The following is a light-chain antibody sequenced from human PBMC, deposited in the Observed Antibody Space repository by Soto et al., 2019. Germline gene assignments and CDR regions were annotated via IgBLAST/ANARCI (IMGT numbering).Light chain of an antibody. CDR1: QSVRSY. J-gene: IGKJ5*01. CDR3: QQYGGSPPIT. CDR2: DAS. V-gene: IGKV3-20*01. Sequence: EIVLTQSPATLSLSPGERATLSCRASQSVRSYLAWYQQKPGQAPRLLIYDASNRATGIPARFSGSGSGTDFTLTISRLEPEDFAVYYCQQYGGSPPITFGQGTRLEIK.